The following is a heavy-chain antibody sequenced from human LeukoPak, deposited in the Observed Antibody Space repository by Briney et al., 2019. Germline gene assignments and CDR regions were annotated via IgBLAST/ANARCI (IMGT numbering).Heavy chain of an antibody. CDR2: IYYSGST. J-gene: IGHJ5*02. Sequence: SETLSLTCTVSGGSISSYYWSWIRQPPGKGLEWIGYIYYSGSTNYNPSLKSRVTISVDTSKNQFSLKLSSVTAADTAVYYCARAPSAILWFGELSWGQGTLVIVSS. V-gene: IGHV4-59*08. D-gene: IGHD3-10*01. CDR1: GGSISSYY. CDR3: ARAPSAILWFGELS.